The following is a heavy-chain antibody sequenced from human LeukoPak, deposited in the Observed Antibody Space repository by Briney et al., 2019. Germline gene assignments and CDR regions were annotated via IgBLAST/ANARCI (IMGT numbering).Heavy chain of an antibody. D-gene: IGHD3-9*01. CDR3: AKEGYYDILTGYPYYFDY. CDR1: GGSISSSSYY. V-gene: IGHV3-23*01. CDR2: ISGSGGST. J-gene: IGHJ4*02. Sequence: PSETLSLTCTVSGGSISSSSYYWGWVRQAPGKGLEWVSAISGSGGSTYYADSVKGRFTISRDNSKNTLYLQMNSLRAEDTAVYYCAKEGYYDILTGYPYYFDYWGQGTLVTVSS.